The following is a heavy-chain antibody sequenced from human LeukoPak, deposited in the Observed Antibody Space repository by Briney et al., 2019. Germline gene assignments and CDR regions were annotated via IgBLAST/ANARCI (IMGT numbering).Heavy chain of an antibody. V-gene: IGHV1-3*01. J-gene: IGHJ4*02. CDR2: INAGNGNT. Sequence: GASVKVSCKASGYTFTSYAMHWVRQAPGQRLEWMGWINAGNGNTKCSQKFQGRVTITRDTSASTAYMELSSLRSEDTAVYYCVRESCSGGSCHYYFDYWGQGTLVTVSS. CDR1: GYTFTSYA. CDR3: VRESCSGGSCHYYFDY. D-gene: IGHD2-15*01.